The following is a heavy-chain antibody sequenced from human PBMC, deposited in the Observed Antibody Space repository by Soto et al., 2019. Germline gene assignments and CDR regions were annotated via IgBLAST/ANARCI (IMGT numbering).Heavy chain of an antibody. CDR2: ISSSSSYI. D-gene: IGHD1-26*01. V-gene: IGHV3-21*01. J-gene: IGHJ6*02. CDR3: ARDLWEGAIYYYYYGMDV. CDR1: GFTFSSYS. Sequence: GGREVFSGGSLRLSCAASGFTFSSYSMNWVRQAPGKGLEWVSSISSSSSYIYYADSVKGRFTISRDNAKNSLYLQMNSLRAEDTAVYYCARDLWEGAIYYYYYGMDVWGQGTTVTVSS.